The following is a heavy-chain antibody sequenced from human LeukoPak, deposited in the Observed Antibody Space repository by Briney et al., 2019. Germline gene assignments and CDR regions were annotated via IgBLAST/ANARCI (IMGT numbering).Heavy chain of an antibody. CDR2: TYYRSKWYN. D-gene: IGHD6-19*01. Sequence: SQTLSITCAISGDSVSSNSAAWNWIRQSPSRGLEWLGRTYYRSKWYNDYAVSVKSRITINPDTSKNQFSLQLNSVTPEDTAVYYCARDRGYRRYSSGWYYFDYWGQGTLVTVSS. CDR1: GDSVSSNSAA. J-gene: IGHJ4*02. V-gene: IGHV6-1*01. CDR3: ARDRGYRRYSSGWYYFDY.